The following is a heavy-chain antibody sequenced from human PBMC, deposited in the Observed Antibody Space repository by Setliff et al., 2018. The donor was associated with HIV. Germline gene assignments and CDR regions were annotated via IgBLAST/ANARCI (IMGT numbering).Heavy chain of an antibody. J-gene: IGHJ4*02. CDR3: ARIWGIPPLYYFDY. CDR1: GYTFTSYA. D-gene: IGHD3-16*01. CDR2: IHAGNGYT. V-gene: IGHV1-3*01. Sequence: ASVKVSCKASGYTFTSYAMHWVRQAPGQRLEWMGWIHAGNGYTKYSQKFQGRVTFTRDTSASAAYMDLSSPRSEDTAVYYCARIWGIPPLYYFDYWGQGTLVTVSS.